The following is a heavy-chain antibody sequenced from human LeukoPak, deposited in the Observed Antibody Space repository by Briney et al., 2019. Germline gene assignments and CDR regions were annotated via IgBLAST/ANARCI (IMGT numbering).Heavy chain of an antibody. CDR3: ASASIVGATVYYFDY. J-gene: IGHJ4*02. CDR2: IIPILGTA. V-gene: IGHV1-69*13. D-gene: IGHD1-26*01. CDR1: GGTFSSYA. Sequence: SVKVSCKASGGTFSSYAISWVRQAPGQGLEWMGGIIPILGTANYAQKFQGRVTITADESTSTAYMELSSLRSEDTAVYYCASASIVGATVYYFDYWGQGTLVTVSS.